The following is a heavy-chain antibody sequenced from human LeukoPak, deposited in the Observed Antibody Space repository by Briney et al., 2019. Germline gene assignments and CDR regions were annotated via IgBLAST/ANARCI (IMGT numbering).Heavy chain of an antibody. CDR2: IRSKAFGGTA. Sequence: KSGGSLRLSCTASGFSFGDSPMSWFRQAPGKGLEWVGVIRSKAFGGTADYAASVKGRFTISRDNSKNTLYLQMNSLRADDTALYYCAKGGAVPAAFQDYWGQGTLVTVSS. J-gene: IGHJ4*02. CDR1: GFSFGDSP. D-gene: IGHD2-2*01. V-gene: IGHV3-49*05. CDR3: AKGGAVPAAFQDY.